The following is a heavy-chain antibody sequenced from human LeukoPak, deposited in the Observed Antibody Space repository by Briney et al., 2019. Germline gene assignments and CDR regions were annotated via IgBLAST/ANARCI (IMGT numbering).Heavy chain of an antibody. CDR2: ISYDGSKR. D-gene: IGHD2-2*01. V-gene: IGHV3-30*04. Sequence: GGSLRLSCAASGFTFSTYSMHWVRQAPGKGLQWVALISYDGSKRYYTDSVEGRFTISRDNSKNTLYLQMNSLRAEDTAVYYCARVQRGPNCSSTSCYRYYYYYYMDVWGKGTTVTVSS. J-gene: IGHJ6*03. CDR1: GFTFSTYS. CDR3: ARVQRGPNCSSTSCYRYYYYYYMDV.